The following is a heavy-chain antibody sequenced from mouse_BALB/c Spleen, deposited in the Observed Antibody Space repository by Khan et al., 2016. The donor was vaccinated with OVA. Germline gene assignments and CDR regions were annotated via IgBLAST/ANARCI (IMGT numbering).Heavy chain of an antibody. CDR2: ISYSDVT. CDR3: ARGNFYGYYFDY. J-gene: IGHJ2*01. D-gene: IGHD1-1*01. Sequence: EVQLQESGPGLVKPSQSLSLTCTVTGYSITSGYAWNWIRQFPGNKLEWMGYISYSDVTNYNPSLKSRISITRDTSKNQFFLQLNSVTTEDTATYFCARGNFYGYYFDYWGQGNTLTGSS. V-gene: IGHV3-2*02. CDR1: GYSITSGYA.